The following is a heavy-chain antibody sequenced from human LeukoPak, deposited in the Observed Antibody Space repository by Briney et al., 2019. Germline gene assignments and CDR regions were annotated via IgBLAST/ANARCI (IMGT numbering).Heavy chain of an antibody. CDR1: GFPFTKHV. CDR3: AVSIARDAFDV. Sequence: GSPRLSFAAPGFPFTKHVMNRGPQAPGEGGGWVSSITGGAVGTYHADSVKGRFSISRDNSKNTVTLQMNSLRAEDTAVYYCAVSIARDAFDVWGQGTMVTVSS. V-gene: IGHV3-23*01. CDR2: ITGGAVGT. J-gene: IGHJ3*01. D-gene: IGHD2-21*01.